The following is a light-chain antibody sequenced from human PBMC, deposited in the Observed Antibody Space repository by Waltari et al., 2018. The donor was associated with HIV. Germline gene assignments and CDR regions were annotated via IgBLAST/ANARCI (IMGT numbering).Light chain of an antibody. Sequence: SALTQPPSASGSPGPSVTISCTGTNSDVGGDSYVSWFQQHPGKAPKLMIYDVRKRPSGVPNLFSGSKSGNTASLTVSGLQAEDEADYYCCSYAGTNHFYVFGTGTKVTVL. CDR1: NSDVGGDSY. CDR3: CSYAGTNHFYV. V-gene: IGLV2-8*01. J-gene: IGLJ1*01. CDR2: DVR.